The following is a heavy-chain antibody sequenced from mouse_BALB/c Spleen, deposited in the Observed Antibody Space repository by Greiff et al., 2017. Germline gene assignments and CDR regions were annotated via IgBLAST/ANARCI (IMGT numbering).Heavy chain of an antibody. CDR2: IWSGGST. Sequence: QVQLQQSGPGLVQPSQSLSITCTASGFSFTSYGVHWVRQSPGQGLEWLGVIWSGGSTDYNAAFISRLSISKDNSTSQVFFKMNSLQANDTAIYYCARNGYDYDPYAMDYWGQGTSVTVSS. CDR1: GFSFTSYG. D-gene: IGHD2-4*01. CDR3: ARNGYDYDPYAMDY. J-gene: IGHJ4*01. V-gene: IGHV2-2*02.